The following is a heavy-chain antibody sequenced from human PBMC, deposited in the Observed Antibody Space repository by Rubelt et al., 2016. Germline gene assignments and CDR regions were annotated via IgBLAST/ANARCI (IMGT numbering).Heavy chain of an antibody. D-gene: IGHD3-10*01. Sequence: QITLKESGPTLVKPTQTLTLSCTFSGFSLSTSGVGVGWIRQPPGKALEWLALISWDDDKRYSSSLKTRLTITKDTSKNQVVLIMTNMDLVDTGTYYCAHRASDRGYFECWGQGTLVTVSS. CDR1: GFSLSTSGVG. CDR2: ISWDDDK. V-gene: IGHV2-5*02. CDR3: AHRASDRGYFEC. J-gene: IGHJ4*02.